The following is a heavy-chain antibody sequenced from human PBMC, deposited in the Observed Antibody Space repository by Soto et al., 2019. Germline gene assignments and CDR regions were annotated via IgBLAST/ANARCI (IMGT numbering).Heavy chain of an antibody. CDR3: AHSGLSVQSYDSSGYYPDAFDI. V-gene: IGHV2-5*01. CDR1: WCSLSTSGVG. Sequence: GXTLVNPRQTLTXSCTFWWCSLSTSGVGVVWIRQPPGKALEWLALIYWNDDKRYSPSLKSRLTITKDTSKNKVVLTMTNMDPVDTAKYYCAHSGLSVQSYDSSGYYPDAFDIWGQGTMVTVSS. D-gene: IGHD3-22*01. CDR2: IYWNDDK. J-gene: IGHJ3*02.